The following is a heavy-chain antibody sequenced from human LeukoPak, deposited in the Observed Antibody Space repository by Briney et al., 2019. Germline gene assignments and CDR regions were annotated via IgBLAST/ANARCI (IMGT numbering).Heavy chain of an antibody. CDR2: IRYDGSNK. D-gene: IGHD1-7*01. V-gene: IGHV3-30*02. J-gene: IGHJ5*02. Sequence: GGSLRLSCAASGFSFSTYGMHWVRQAPGKGLEWVAFIRYDGSNKYYADSVKGRFTISRDNSKNTLYLQMNSLRADDTAVYYCTREGMGTTFSAWFDPWGQGTLVTVSS. CDR1: GFSFSTYG. CDR3: TREGMGTTFSAWFDP.